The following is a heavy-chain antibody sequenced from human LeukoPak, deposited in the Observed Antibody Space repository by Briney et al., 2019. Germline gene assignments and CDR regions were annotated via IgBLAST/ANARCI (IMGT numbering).Heavy chain of an antibody. CDR3: GEDHDCTNGVCYTCFDY. D-gene: IGHD2-8*01. Sequence: GGSLRLSCAASGFTVSSNYMSWVRQAPGKGLEWVSVIYSGSRPSYAASVKGRFITFRDNSTKTVYLQLNSLRAEDTTVYYCGEDHDCTNGVCYTCFDYWGQGTLVTVSS. CDR2: IYSGSRP. V-gene: IGHV3-53*01. CDR1: GFTVSSNY. J-gene: IGHJ4*02.